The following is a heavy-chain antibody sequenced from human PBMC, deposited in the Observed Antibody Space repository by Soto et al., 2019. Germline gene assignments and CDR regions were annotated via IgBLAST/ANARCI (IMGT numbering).Heavy chain of an antibody. J-gene: IGHJ4*02. Sequence: LRLSCAASGFTFTTYGMSWVRQTPDLGLEWVAVISNDGKSQYYADSVQGRFTIFRDNSKNTLYLQMNSLRAEDTAVYYCARNEGPYYYDSSGYSDYWGQGTLVTVSS. CDR1: GFTFTTYG. D-gene: IGHD3-22*01. V-gene: IGHV3-30*03. CDR2: ISNDGKSQ. CDR3: ARNEGPYYYDSSGYSDY.